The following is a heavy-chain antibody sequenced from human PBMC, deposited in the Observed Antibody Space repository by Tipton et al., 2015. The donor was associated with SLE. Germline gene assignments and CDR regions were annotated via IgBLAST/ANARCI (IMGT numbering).Heavy chain of an antibody. V-gene: IGHV4-59*01. D-gene: IGHD2-2*02. CDR1: GGSISNYY. CDR3: TRATYCSSTSCYNGGWFDS. Sequence: LRLSCTVSGGSISNYYWSWIRQPPGKGLEWIGYIYYSGTTNYNPSLKSRVTISLDTSKNQFSLKLGSVTAADTAVYYCTRATYCSSTSCYNGGWFDSWGQGTLVTVSS. CDR2: IYYSGTT. J-gene: IGHJ5*01.